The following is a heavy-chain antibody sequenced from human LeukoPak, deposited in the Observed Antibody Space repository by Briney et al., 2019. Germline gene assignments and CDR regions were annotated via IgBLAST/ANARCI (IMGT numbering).Heavy chain of an antibody. D-gene: IGHD3-10*01. CDR3: ARDTSHGSGSYYPLAFDI. CDR1: GSTFSSYS. V-gene: IGHV3-21*01. J-gene: IGHJ3*02. Sequence: GGSLRLSCAASGSTFSSYSMNWVRQAPGKGLEWVSSISSSSSYIYYADSVKGRFTISRDNAKNSLYLQMNSLRAEDTAVYYCARDTSHGSGSYYPLAFDIWGQGTMVTVSS. CDR2: ISSSSSYI.